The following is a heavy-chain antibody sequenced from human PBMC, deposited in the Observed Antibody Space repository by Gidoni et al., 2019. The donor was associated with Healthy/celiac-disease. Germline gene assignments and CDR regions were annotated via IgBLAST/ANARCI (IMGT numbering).Heavy chain of an antibody. CDR3: ASIVGGSCYGDYCFDY. CDR1: GFNVSSNY. Sequence: EVQLVESGGGLIQHGGSLRLSGAASGFNVSSNYMSWVRQAPGKGLDGVSVIYSGGSTYYADSVKGRFTISRDNSKNTLYLQMNSLRAEYTAVYYCASIVGGSCYGDYCFDYWGQGTLVTVSS. CDR2: IYSGGST. V-gene: IGHV3-53*01. J-gene: IGHJ4*02. D-gene: IGHD2-15*01.